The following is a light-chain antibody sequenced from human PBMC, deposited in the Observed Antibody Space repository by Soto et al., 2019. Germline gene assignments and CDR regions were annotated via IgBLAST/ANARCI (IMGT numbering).Light chain of an antibody. CDR3: CSYAGSSTLV. J-gene: IGLJ2*01. CDR1: SSDVGSYNL. V-gene: IGLV2-23*02. CDR2: EVS. Sequence: QSVLTQPASVSGSPGQSITISCTGTSSDVGSYNLVSWYQQHPGKAPKLMIYEVSKRPSGVSNRFSGSKSGNTASLTISGLQAGDEADYYCCSYAGSSTLVFGGGTQLTVL.